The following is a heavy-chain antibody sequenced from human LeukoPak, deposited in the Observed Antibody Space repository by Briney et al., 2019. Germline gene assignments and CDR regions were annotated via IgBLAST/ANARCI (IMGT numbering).Heavy chain of an antibody. D-gene: IGHD3-10*01. CDR2: IYHSGST. CDR1: RGSISSSSYY. CDR3: ARPHYYGSGSDYNWFDP. Sequence: PSETLSLTCTVSRGSISSSSYYWGWIRQHPGKGLEWIGSIYHSGSTFYNPSLKSRVTISVDTSKNQFSLKLSSVTAADTAVYYCARPHYYGSGSDYNWFDPWGQGTLVTVSS. J-gene: IGHJ5*02. V-gene: IGHV4-39*01.